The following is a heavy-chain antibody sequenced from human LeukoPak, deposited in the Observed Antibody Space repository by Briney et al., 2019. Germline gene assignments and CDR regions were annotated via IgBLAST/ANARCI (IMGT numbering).Heavy chain of an antibody. CDR1: GYTFTSYY. D-gene: IGHD6-19*01. Sequence: ASVKVSCKASGYTFTSYYMHWVRQAPGQGLEWMGIINPSGGSTSYAQKFQGRVTMTRDTSTSTVYMELSSLRSKDTAVYYCASWPVGWYGEDSWGQGTLVTVSS. J-gene: IGHJ4*02. V-gene: IGHV1-46*01. CDR2: INPSGGST. CDR3: ASWPVGWYGEDS.